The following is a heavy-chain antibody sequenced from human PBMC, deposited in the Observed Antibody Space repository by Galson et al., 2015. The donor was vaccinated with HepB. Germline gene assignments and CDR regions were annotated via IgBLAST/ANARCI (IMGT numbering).Heavy chain of an antibody. Sequence: SLRLSCAASGFTFSSYAMSWVRQAPGKGLEWVSAISGSGGSTYYADSVKGRFTISRDNSKNTLYLQMNSLRAEDMAVYYCAKDIVVVPAALPDYYYGMDVWGQGTTVTVSS. D-gene: IGHD2-2*01. V-gene: IGHV3-23*01. CDR2: ISGSGGST. CDR1: GFTFSSYA. CDR3: AKDIVVVPAALPDYYYGMDV. J-gene: IGHJ6*02.